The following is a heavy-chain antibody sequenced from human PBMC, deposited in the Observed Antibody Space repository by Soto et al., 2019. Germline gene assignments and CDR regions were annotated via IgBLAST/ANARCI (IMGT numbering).Heavy chain of an antibody. CDR2: MSGNGGRI. D-gene: IGHD2-8*02. CDR3: VKDPVSGGTGGAWFDY. Sequence: GWSLRLSCAFSVFTFINYAMTWVRQAPGKGLEWVSVMSGNGGRILYADSVKGRFTISRDNSKNTLYLQMNSLRLEDTAVYYCVKDPVSGGTGGAWFDYWGQGTLVTVSS. CDR1: VFTFINYA. V-gene: IGHV3-23*01. J-gene: IGHJ4*02.